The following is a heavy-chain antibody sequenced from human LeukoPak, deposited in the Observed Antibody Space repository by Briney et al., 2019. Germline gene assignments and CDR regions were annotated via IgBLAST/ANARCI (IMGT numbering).Heavy chain of an antibody. CDR3: AAQNFCSNFVQH. CDR2: IKPDGSEK. V-gene: IGHV3-7*05. D-gene: IGHD4-11*01. Sequence: GGSLRLSCAASGFSFNKYCMSWVRQAPGKGLECVANIKPDGSEKYYVDSVKGRFTISRDNAKNSLSLQMNSLRAEDTAVYYCAAQNFCSNFVQHWGQGTLVTVSS. CDR1: GFSFNKYC. J-gene: IGHJ1*01.